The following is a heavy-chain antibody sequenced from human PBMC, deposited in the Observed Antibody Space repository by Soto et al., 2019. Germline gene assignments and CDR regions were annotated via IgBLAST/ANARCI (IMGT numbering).Heavy chain of an antibody. D-gene: IGHD6-19*01. Sequence: SETLSLTCAVYGGSFNGYYWSWIRQPPGKGLEWIGEINHSGSTNYNPSLKSRVTISVDTSKNQFSLKLSSVTAADTAVYYCARFRWDSSGWYSNNTFDYWGQGTLVTVSS. CDR1: GGSFNGYY. V-gene: IGHV4-34*01. CDR3: ARFRWDSSGWYSNNTFDY. CDR2: INHSGST. J-gene: IGHJ4*02.